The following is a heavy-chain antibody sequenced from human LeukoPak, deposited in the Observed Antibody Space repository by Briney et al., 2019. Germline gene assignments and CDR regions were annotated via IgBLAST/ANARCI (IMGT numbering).Heavy chain of an antibody. CDR3: AKDASSSSLDY. V-gene: IGHV3-30*18. D-gene: IGHD6-6*01. J-gene: IGHJ4*02. Sequence: PGGSLRLSCAASGFTFSSYAMHWVRQAPGKGLEWVAVISYDGGNKYYADSVKGRFTISRDNSKNTLYLQMNSLRAEDTAVYYCAKDASSSSLDYWGQGTLVTVSS. CDR1: GFTFSSYA. CDR2: ISYDGGNK.